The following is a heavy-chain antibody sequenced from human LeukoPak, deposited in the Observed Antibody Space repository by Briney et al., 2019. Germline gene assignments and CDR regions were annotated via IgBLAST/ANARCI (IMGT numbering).Heavy chain of an antibody. CDR3: AKPDSRGIQYGMDV. V-gene: IGHV3-30*18. CDR1: GFTFSSYG. J-gene: IGHJ6*02. D-gene: IGHD3-22*01. CDR2: ISYDGSNK. Sequence: GGSLRLSCAASGFTFSSYGMHWVRQAPGKGLEWVAVISYDGSNKYYADSVKGRFTISRDNSKNTLYLQMNSLRAEDTAVYYCAKPDSRGIQYGMDVWGQGTTVTVSS.